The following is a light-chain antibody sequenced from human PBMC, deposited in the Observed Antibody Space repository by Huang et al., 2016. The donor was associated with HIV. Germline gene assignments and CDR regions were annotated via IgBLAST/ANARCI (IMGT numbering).Light chain of an antibody. J-gene: IGKJ1*01. V-gene: IGKV1-39*01. CDR2: AAS. CDR3: QQNYSTPRA. Sequence: DIQMNQSPSSLSASVGDRVTITCRASQNISSYLNWYQQKPGKAPKPLIYAASSVQSGVPSRFSGSGSGTGFTLTISSLQPEDFATYYCQQNYSTPRAFGQGTKVEIK. CDR1: QNISSY.